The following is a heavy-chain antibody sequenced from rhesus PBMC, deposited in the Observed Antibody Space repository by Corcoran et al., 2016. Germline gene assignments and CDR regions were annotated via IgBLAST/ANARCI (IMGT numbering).Heavy chain of an antibody. V-gene: IGHV4-127*01. CDR2: IKGGSGSS. Sequence: QVQLQESGPGLVKPSETLSLTCAVSGYSISSGYGWGWIRQPPGKGLEWIGQIKGGSGSSYYHPSRKSRVAVSKDTSKNQFSLKLSSVTAADTAMYYCATDRDYHFAYWGQGVLVTVSS. CDR1: GYSISSGYG. J-gene: IGHJ4*01. D-gene: IGHD4-11*01. CDR3: ATDRDYHFAY.